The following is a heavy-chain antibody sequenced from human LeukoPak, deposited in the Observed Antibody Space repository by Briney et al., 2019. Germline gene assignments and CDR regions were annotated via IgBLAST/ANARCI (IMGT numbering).Heavy chain of an antibody. CDR2: ISWDGGST. D-gene: IGHD2-21*02. CDR3: AKGYCGGDCYYDAFDI. CDR1: GFTFDDYT. V-gene: IGHV3-43*01. Sequence: PGGSLRLSCAASGFTFDDYTMNWVRQAPGKGLEWVSLISWDGGSTYYADSVKGRFTISRDNSKNSLYLQMNSLRTEDTALYYCAKGYCGGDCYYDAFDIWGQGTMVTVSS. J-gene: IGHJ3*02.